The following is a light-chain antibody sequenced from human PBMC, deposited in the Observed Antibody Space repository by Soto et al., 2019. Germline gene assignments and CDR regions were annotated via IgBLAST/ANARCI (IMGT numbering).Light chain of an antibody. CDR2: HDD. J-gene: IGLJ3*02. CDR1: TSNIGNNA. CDR3: ATCDDSLNGHV. Sequence: QSALTPPPSVSEAPRQRVTISCSGGTSNIGNNAVNWYQQVPGKAPKLLIYHDDLLHSGVSDRFSGSKSGTSASLAISGLQSEDEAVYYCATCDDSLNGHVLGGGTKLTVL. V-gene: IGLV1-36*01.